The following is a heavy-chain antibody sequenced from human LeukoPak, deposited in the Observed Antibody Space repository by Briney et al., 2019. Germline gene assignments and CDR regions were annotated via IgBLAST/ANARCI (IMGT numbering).Heavy chain of an antibody. Sequence: SGTLSLTCAVSGGSISSSNWWSWVRQPPGQGLEWIGEIYHSGSTNYDPSLKSRVTISVDKSENQCSLKLSSVTAADTAVYYCARDGVLTAAGTGPLLPWGQGTLVTVSS. CDR2: IYHSGST. V-gene: IGHV4-4*02. CDR1: GGSISSSNW. D-gene: IGHD6-13*01. CDR3: ARDGVLTAAGTGPLLP. J-gene: IGHJ5*02.